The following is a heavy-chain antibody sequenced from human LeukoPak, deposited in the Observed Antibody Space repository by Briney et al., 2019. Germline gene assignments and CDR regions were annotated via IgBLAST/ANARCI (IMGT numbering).Heavy chain of an antibody. V-gene: IGHV3-21*01. CDR2: ISSSSSYI. CDR1: GFTFSSYS. J-gene: IGHJ4*02. CDR3: AREVTEYGSGSYYNRYFDY. Sequence: GGSLRLSCAASGFTFSSYSMNWVRQAPGKGLEWVSSISSSSSYIYYADSVKGRFTISRDNAENSLYLQMNSLRAEDTAVYYCAREVTEYGSGSYYNRYFDYWGQGTLVTVSS. D-gene: IGHD3-10*01.